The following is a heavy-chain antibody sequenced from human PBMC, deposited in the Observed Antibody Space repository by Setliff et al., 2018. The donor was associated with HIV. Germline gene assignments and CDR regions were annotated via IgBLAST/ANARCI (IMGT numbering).Heavy chain of an antibody. Sequence: SETLSLTCTVSGFSISTGHYWGWVRQSPGKGLEWIGSVYHSGSTYYAASLKSRVTIQVETSKNQFSLKLTPVTAADTAVSYCARKPPLSALPVWFGDYWGQGILVTVSS. D-gene: IGHD3-10*01. CDR1: GFSISTGHY. CDR3: ARKPPLSALPVWFGDY. J-gene: IGHJ4*02. V-gene: IGHV4-38-2*02. CDR2: VYHSGST.